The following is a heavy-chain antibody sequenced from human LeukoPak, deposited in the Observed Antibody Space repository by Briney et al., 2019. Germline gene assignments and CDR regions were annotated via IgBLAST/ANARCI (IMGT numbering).Heavy chain of an antibody. D-gene: IGHD2-2*01. J-gene: IGHJ5*02. CDR2: INHSGST. CDR3: ARGIIVVVPAAIGWFDP. V-gene: IGHV4-34*01. CDR1: GGSFSGYY. Sequence: SETLSFTWAVYGGSFSGYYWSWIRQPPGKGLEWIGEINHSGSTNYNPSLKSRVTISVDTSENQFSLKLSSVTAADTAVYYCARGIIVVVPAAIGWFDPWGQGTLVTVSS.